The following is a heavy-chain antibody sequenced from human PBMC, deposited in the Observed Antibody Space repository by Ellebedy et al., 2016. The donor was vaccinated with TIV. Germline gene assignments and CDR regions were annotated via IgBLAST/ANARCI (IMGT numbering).Heavy chain of an antibody. CDR2: ISSRSSTI. D-gene: IGHD6-19*01. Sequence: GESLKISXAASGFTFSSYSMNWVRQAPGKGLEWVSYISSRSSTIYYADSVKGRFTISRDNAKSSLYLQMNSLRDEDTAVYYCARCEIAVAGSFDYWGQGTLVTVSS. CDR3: ARCEIAVAGSFDY. J-gene: IGHJ4*02. CDR1: GFTFSSYS. V-gene: IGHV3-48*02.